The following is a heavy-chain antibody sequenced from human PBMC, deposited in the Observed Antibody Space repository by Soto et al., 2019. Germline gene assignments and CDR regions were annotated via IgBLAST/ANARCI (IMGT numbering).Heavy chain of an antibody. CDR1: GGTFSSYT. CDR2: IIPILGIA. D-gene: IGHD5-18*01. Sequence: ASVKVSCKASGGTFSSYTISWVRQAPGQGLEWMGRIIPILGIANYAQKFQGRVTITADKSTSTAYMELSSLRSEDTAVXYCARANQRGYSYGYHYWGQGTLVTVSS. V-gene: IGHV1-69*02. J-gene: IGHJ4*02. CDR3: ARANQRGYSYGYHY.